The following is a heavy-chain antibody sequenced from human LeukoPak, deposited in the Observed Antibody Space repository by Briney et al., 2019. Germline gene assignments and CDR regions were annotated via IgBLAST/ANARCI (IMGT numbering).Heavy chain of an antibody. CDR1: GYTFTSYG. Sequence: ASVKVSCKASGYTFTSYGISWVRQAPGQGLEWMGWINAGKGDTRYSQIFQGRVTITRDTSARTAYMELSSLRSEDTAVYYCAREVLGSNPFDYWGQGTLVTVSS. CDR2: INAGKGDT. V-gene: IGHV1-3*01. CDR3: AREVLGSNPFDY. J-gene: IGHJ4*02. D-gene: IGHD4-4*01.